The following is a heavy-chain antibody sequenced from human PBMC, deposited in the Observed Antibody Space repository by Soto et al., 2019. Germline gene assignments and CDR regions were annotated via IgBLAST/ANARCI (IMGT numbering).Heavy chain of an antibody. D-gene: IGHD1-26*01. Sequence: EVQPVESGGGLVQPGGSLRLSCAASGFTFCIYWMHWVRQAPGKGPVWVSRIDNAGSSARYADSVKGRFTISRDNAKNTVYLQMNSLRAEDTAVYYCTRVGGSVSGMDVWGQGTTVTVSS. CDR2: IDNAGSSA. CDR1: GFTFCIYW. V-gene: IGHV3-74*01. J-gene: IGHJ6*02. CDR3: TRVGGSVSGMDV.